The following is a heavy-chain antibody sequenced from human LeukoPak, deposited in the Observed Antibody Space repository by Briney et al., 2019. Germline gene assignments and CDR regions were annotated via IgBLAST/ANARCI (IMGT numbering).Heavy chain of an antibody. D-gene: IGHD3-10*01. Sequence: SETLSLTCTVSGGSISSGSYYWSWIRQPAGKGLEWIGRIYTSGSTNYNPSLKSRVTISVDTSKNQFSLKLSSVTAADTAVYYCAREYYYGSGSYYNPYYYYYMDVWGKGTTVTISS. CDR1: GGSISSGSYY. CDR3: AREYYYGSGSYYNPYYYYYMDV. J-gene: IGHJ6*03. CDR2: IYTSGST. V-gene: IGHV4-61*02.